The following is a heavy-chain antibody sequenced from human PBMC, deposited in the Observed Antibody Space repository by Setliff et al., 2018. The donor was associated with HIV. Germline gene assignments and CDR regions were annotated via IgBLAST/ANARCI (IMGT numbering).Heavy chain of an antibody. CDR1: GGSIINYF. Sequence: SETLSLTCTVSGGSIINYFWSWIRLPPGKRLEWIGYIYYSGSTDYNPSLKSRVTISVDTSKSQVSLKLSSVTAADTAVYYCASHSLENSSGSYWGQGALVTVSS. J-gene: IGHJ4*02. V-gene: IGHV4-59*01. CDR3: ASHSLENSSGSY. D-gene: IGHD6-19*01. CDR2: IYYSGST.